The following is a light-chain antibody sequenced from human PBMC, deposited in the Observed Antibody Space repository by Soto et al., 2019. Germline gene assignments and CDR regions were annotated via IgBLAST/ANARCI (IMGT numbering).Light chain of an antibody. CDR2: DAS. CDR1: QRVNNNY. V-gene: IGKV3-20*01. CDR3: QPYSAPPLT. Sequence: EIVLTHSPGTLSLSPGEIATLSCSASQRVNNNYLAWYQQKPGQAPRLVIYDASSRATGIPDRFSASGTGTDFSRTINRLEPDDSAVAYGQPYSAPPLTCREGPKVEVK. J-gene: IGKJ1*01.